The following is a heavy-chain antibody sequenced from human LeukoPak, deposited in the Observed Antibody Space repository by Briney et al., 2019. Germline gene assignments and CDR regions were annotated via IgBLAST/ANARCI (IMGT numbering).Heavy chain of an antibody. D-gene: IGHD2-21*02. Sequence: GGSLRLSCAASGFTFGSYSMNWVRQAPGKGLEWLSYISGTTGIIYYADSVKGRFTISRDNAKNSLYLQMNSLRAEDTAVYYCAREVAYCGGDCSGGWFGPWGQGTLVTVSS. CDR1: GFTFGSYS. J-gene: IGHJ5*02. CDR2: ISGTTGII. CDR3: AREVAYCGGDCSGGWFGP. V-gene: IGHV3-48*01.